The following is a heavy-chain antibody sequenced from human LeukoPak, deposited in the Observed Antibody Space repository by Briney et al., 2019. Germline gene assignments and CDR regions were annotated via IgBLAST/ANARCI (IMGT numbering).Heavy chain of an antibody. D-gene: IGHD4-17*01. CDR2: IYTSGST. V-gene: IGHV4-61*02. J-gene: IGHJ3*02. CDR1: GGSISSGSYY. Sequence: SETLSLTCTVSGGSISSGSYYWSWIRQPAGKGLEWIGRIYTSGSTNYNPSLKSRVTISEDTSKNQFSLKLSSVTAADTAVYYCASDHGDYDAFDIWGQGTMVTVSS. CDR3: ASDHGDYDAFDI.